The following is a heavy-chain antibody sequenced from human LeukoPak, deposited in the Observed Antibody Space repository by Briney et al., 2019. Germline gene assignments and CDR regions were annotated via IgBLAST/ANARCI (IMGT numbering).Heavy chain of an antibody. CDR1: GFTFSSYE. CDR2: ISSSGSTI. J-gene: IGHJ6*04. CDR3: ARDMLGPGDCSSTSCPERDYYYYYGMDV. V-gene: IGHV3-48*03. D-gene: IGHD2-2*01. Sequence: PGGSLRLSCAASGFTFSSYEMNWVRQAPGKGLEWVPYISSSGSTIYYADSVKGRFTISRDNAKNSLYLQMNSLRAEDTAVYYCARDMLGPGDCSSTSCPERDYYYYYGMDVWGKGTTVTVSS.